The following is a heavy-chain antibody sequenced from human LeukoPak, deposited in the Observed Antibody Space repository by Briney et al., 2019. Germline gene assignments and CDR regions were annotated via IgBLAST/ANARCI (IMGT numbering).Heavy chain of an antibody. CDR1: GYTFTRYY. Sequence: ASVKVSCTASGYTFTRYYMHWVRQAPGQGLQGMGIVKPSGGSTSYAQKFQGRVTLTRHTSTSTVYMELRILRSLGTAVYYCSRDHHFTMVQEVSYFYFWGQRTLVTVSS. CDR3: SRDHHFTMVQEVSYFYF. J-gene: IGHJ4*02. D-gene: IGHD3-10*01. CDR2: VKPSGGST. V-gene: IGHV1-46*03.